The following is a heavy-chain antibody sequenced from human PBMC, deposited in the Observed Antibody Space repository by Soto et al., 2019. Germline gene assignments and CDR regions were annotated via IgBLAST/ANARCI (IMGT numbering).Heavy chain of an antibody. CDR1: GASISGFY. CDR2: IYATGTT. D-gene: IGHD1-1*01. V-gene: IGHV4-4*07. Sequence: SETLSLTCTVSGASISGFYWSWIRKSAGKGLEWIGRIYATGTTDYNPSLKSRVMMSVDTSKKQFSLKLRSVTAADTAVYYCVRDGTKTLRDWFDPWGQGLYVTVSS. CDR3: VRDGTKTLRDWFDP. J-gene: IGHJ5*02.